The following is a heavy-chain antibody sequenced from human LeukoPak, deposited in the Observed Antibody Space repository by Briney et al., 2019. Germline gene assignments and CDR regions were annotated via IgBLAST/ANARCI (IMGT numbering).Heavy chain of an antibody. D-gene: IGHD2-21*01. J-gene: IGHJ4*02. CDR2: IKPKTDGETT. Sequence: KPGGSLRLSCATSGFTFSTTWMIWVRQAPGKGLEWVGRIKPKTDGETTEYAAPVKDRFSISRDDSKSMMYLQMNSLKTEDTAVYYCITPLPYSAQGGQGTLVTVSS. CDR3: ITPLPYSAQ. CDR1: GFTFSTTW. V-gene: IGHV3-15*01.